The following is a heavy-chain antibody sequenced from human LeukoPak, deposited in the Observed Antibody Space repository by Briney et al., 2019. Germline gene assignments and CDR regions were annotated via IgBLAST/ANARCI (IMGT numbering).Heavy chain of an antibody. D-gene: IGHD2-2*02. CDR2: ISSNGGST. J-gene: IGHJ5*02. CDR1: GFTFSSYA. Sequence: GGSLRLSCAASGFTFSSYAMHWVRQAPGKGLEYVSAISSNGGSTYYANSVKGRFTISRDNSKNTLYLQMGSLRAEDMAVYYCARAGFYCSSTSCCTRPFGWFDPWGQGTLVTVSS. V-gene: IGHV3-64*01. CDR3: ARAGFYCSSTSCCTRPFGWFDP.